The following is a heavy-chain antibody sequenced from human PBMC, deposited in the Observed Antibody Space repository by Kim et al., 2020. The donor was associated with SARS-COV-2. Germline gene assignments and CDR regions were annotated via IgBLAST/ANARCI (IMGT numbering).Heavy chain of an antibody. V-gene: IGHV4-34*01. Sequence: SRKSRVTISVDTSKNQFSLKLSSVTAADTAVYYCARESRRSYSTGVDFDYWGQGTLVTVSS. J-gene: IGHJ4*02. CDR3: ARESRRSYSTGVDFDY. D-gene: IGHD1-26*01.